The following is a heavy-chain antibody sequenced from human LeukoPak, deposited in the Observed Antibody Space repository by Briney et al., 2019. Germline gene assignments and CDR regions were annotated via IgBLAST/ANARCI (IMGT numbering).Heavy chain of an antibody. CDR1: GGSINNYY. J-gene: IGHJ4*02. Sequence: PSETLSLTCTVSGGSINNYYWSWIRQPPGKGLEWIGYIYYIGSTNYNPSLRSRVTISVDTSKNQFSLKLSSVTAADTAVYYCARVPSYASKWYFDYWGQGTLVTVSS. V-gene: IGHV4-59*01. CDR3: ARVPSYASKWYFDY. CDR2: IYYIGST. D-gene: IGHD2-2*01.